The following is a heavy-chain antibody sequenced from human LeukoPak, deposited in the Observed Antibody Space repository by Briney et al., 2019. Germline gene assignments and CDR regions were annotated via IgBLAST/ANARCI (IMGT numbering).Heavy chain of an antibody. V-gene: IGHV4-59*01. Sequence: SETLSLTCTVSGGSINNYYWSWLRQPPGKGLEWIGYIYYSGSTNYNPSLKSRVTISVDTSKNQFSLKLSSVTAADTAVYYCARGVIQLSTDAFDIWGQGTVVTVSS. CDR3: ARGVIQLSTDAFDI. D-gene: IGHD5-18*01. CDR1: GGSINNYY. CDR2: IYYSGST. J-gene: IGHJ3*02.